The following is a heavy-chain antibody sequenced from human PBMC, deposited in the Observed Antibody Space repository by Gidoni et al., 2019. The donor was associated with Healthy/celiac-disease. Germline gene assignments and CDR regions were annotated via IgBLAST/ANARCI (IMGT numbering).Heavy chain of an antibody. CDR3: ARAGRPRRIKDAFDI. J-gene: IGHJ3*02. V-gene: IGHV3-33*01. CDR2: IWYDGSNK. D-gene: IGHD3-10*01. Sequence: QVQLVESGGGVVQPGRSLRLSCAASGFTFSSYGMHWVRQAPGKGRAWVAVIWYDGSNKYYADSVKGRFTISRDNSKNTLYLQTNSLRAEDTAVYYCARAGRPRRIKDAFDIWGQGTMVTVSS. CDR1: GFTFSSYG.